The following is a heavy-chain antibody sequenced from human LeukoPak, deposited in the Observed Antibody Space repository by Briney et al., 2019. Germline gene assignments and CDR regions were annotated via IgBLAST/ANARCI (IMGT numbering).Heavy chain of an antibody. Sequence: GGSLRLSCAASGFTVSSNYMSWVRQAPGKGLEWVAVISYDGSNKYYADSVKGRFTISRDNSKNTLYLQMNSLRAEDTAVYYCARSAAAGTFRSWFDPWGQGTLVTVSS. CDR2: ISYDGSNK. J-gene: IGHJ5*02. CDR1: GFTVSSNY. D-gene: IGHD6-13*01. V-gene: IGHV3-30-3*01. CDR3: ARSAAAGTFRSWFDP.